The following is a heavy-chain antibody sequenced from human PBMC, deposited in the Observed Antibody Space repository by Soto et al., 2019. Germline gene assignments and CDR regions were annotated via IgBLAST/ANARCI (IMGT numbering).Heavy chain of an antibody. D-gene: IGHD2-2*01. V-gene: IGHV3-23*01. CDR3: AKKVPMPTGWFNP. Sequence: VQLLESGGGLEQPGGSLRLSCVASGFTFGNSVMTWVRQTPEKGLEWVSAISGSGDITVYADSVKGRFTISRDNSKSTLYLQMKSLRAEDTAIYYCAKKVPMPTGWFNPWGQGTPVTVSS. CDR2: ISGSGDIT. J-gene: IGHJ5*02. CDR1: GFTFGNSV.